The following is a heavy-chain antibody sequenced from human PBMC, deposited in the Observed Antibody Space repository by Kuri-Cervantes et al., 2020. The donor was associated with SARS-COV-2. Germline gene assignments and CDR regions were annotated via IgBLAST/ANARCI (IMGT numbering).Heavy chain of an antibody. CDR1: GGTFSNHA. D-gene: IGHD1-14*01. J-gene: IGHJ4*02. V-gene: IGHV1-69*13. Sequence: SVKVSCKSSGGTFSNHAISWVRQAPGQGLEWMGGILPILDAANYAQKFQGRVTITADESTSTAYMELRSLRSDDTAVYYCARVPPGALSDYWGQGTLVTVSS. CDR3: ARVPPGALSDY. CDR2: ILPILDAA.